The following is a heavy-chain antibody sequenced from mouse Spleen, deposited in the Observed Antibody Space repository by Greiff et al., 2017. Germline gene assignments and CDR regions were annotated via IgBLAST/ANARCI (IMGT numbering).Heavy chain of an antibody. CDR3: ATLLLRLPHYYFDY. Sequence: EVQLQQSGPELVKPGASVKISCKASGYTFTDYYMNWVKQSHGKSLEWIGDINPNNGGTSYNQKFKGKATLTVDKSSSTAYMELRSLTSEDSAVYYCATLLLRLPHYYFDYWGQGTTLTVSS. J-gene: IGHJ2*01. CDR2: INPNNGGT. D-gene: IGHD1-2*01. V-gene: IGHV1-26*01. CDR1: GYTFTDYY.